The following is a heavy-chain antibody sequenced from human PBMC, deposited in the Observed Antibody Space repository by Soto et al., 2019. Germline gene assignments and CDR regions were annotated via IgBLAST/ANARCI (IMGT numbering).Heavy chain of an antibody. CDR1: GGFIKSYY. D-gene: IGHD2-2*01. Sequence: SETLSLTCSVSGGFIKSYYWSWIRQPPGEGLEWIGFMYYIGTATYNPSLKSRITMSVDTSKNQFSLNLSSLTAADTAVYYCARHAEMARMPAFDIWGRGTMVTVSS. J-gene: IGHJ3*02. CDR2: MYYIGTA. CDR3: ARHAEMARMPAFDI. V-gene: IGHV4-59*08.